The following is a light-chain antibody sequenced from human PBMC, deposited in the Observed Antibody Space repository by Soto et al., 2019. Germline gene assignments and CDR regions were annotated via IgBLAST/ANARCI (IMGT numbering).Light chain of an antibody. J-gene: IGLJ3*02. V-gene: IGLV2-14*01. CDR2: EVS. Sequence: QSALTQPASVSGSPGQSITISCTGTSRDVGGYDYVSWYQQHPGKAPKVMIYEVSNRPSGVSNRFSGSKSGNTASLTISGLQAEDEADYYCSSFTGADTWVFGGGTKLTVL. CDR1: SRDVGGYDY. CDR3: SSFTGADTWV.